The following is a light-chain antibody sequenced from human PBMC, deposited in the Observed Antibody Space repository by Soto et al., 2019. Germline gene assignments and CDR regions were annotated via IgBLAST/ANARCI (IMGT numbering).Light chain of an antibody. CDR1: QSVSSSY. Sequence: EIVLTQSPGTLSLSPGEGATLSCRSSQSVSSSYIAWYQQRPGQTPSLLIYGAATRATGIPDRFSGSGSGTHFTLTISILEPGDFAVYYCQHVGGTTFTFGQGTRLEIK. CDR3: QHVGGTTFT. CDR2: GAA. J-gene: IGKJ5*01. V-gene: IGKV3-20*01.